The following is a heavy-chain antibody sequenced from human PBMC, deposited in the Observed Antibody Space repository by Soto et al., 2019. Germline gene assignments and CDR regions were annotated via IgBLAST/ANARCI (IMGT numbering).Heavy chain of an antibody. D-gene: IGHD3-3*01. Sequence: QVQLQESGPGLVKPSETLSLTCSVSGDSISTAYWSWIRQPPGKRLEYIGFIYNGGSPNYNPSLGSRVTISPDTSKNQFSLKLSSVTAADTAVYYCARGEWFLRGYGMDVWGRGTTVTVS. CDR3: ARGEWFLRGYGMDV. CDR2: IYNGGSP. J-gene: IGHJ6*02. V-gene: IGHV4-59*01. CDR1: GDSISTAY.